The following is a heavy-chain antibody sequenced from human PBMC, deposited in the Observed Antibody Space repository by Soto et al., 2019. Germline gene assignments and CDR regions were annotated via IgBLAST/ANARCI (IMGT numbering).Heavy chain of an antibody. CDR1: GFSLSTSGVG. CDR3: AQRLRRGDYGNWFDP. V-gene: IGHV2-5*02. J-gene: IGHJ5*02. Sequence: QITLKESGPTLVKPTQTLTLTCTFSGFSLSTSGVGVGWIRQPPGKALEWLALIYWDDDKRYSPSLKSRLTITKDTSKNQVVLTMTNMDPVDTATYYCAQRLRRGDYGNWFDPWGQGTLVTVSS. CDR2: IYWDDDK. D-gene: IGHD4-17*01.